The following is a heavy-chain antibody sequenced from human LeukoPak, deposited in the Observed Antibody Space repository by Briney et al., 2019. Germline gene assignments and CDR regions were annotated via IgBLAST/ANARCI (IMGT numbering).Heavy chain of an antibody. J-gene: IGHJ4*02. CDR1: GGSVSSGSYY. Sequence: PSETLSLTCTVSGGSVSSGSYYWNWIRQPPGKGLEWIGYIYYSGSTNYNPSLKSRVTISVDTSKNQFSLKLSSVTAADTAVYYCARVRVGATDYWGQGTLVTVSS. CDR2: IYYSGST. D-gene: IGHD1-26*01. CDR3: ARVRVGATDY. V-gene: IGHV4-61*01.